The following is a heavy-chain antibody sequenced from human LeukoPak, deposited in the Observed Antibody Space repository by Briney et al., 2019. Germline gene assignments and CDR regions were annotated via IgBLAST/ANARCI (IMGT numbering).Heavy chain of an antibody. D-gene: IGHD6-19*01. V-gene: IGHV3-49*04. CDR2: FRSKPYGGTT. Sequence: GGSLRLSCTTSGSTFDDYAMSWVRQAPGKGLEWVGFFRSKPYGGTTEYAASVKGRFTISRDDSKSIAYLQMNSLKTEDTAVYYCTRSGSSGWYPGFDYWGQGTLVTVSS. CDR1: GSTFDDYA. J-gene: IGHJ4*02. CDR3: TRSGSSGWYPGFDY.